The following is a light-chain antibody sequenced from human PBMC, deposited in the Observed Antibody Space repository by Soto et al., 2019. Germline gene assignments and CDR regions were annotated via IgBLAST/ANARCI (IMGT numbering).Light chain of an antibody. CDR2: DAS. Sequence: EIVLTQSPTTLSLSRGERATLSGRASQSVSSYLAWYQQKPGQAPRLLVYDASNRATGIPARFSGIGSGTDFTLTISSLETEDFAVYYCQQRSNWPPITFRQGTRLEIK. V-gene: IGKV3-11*01. CDR1: QSVSSY. CDR3: QQRSNWPPIT. J-gene: IGKJ5*01.